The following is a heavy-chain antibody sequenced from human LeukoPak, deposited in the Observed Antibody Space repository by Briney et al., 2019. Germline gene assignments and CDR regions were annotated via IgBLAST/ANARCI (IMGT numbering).Heavy chain of an antibody. CDR2: MSPNSGDT. V-gene: IGHV1-8*01. CDR3: AREARGLDY. J-gene: IGHJ4*02. Sequence: ASVKVSCKASGYTFTSYDFNWVRQATGQRPEWMGWMSPNSGDTGYAQKFQDRVTMTRNTSISTAYMELSSLRSDDTAVYYCAREARGLDYWGQGTLVTVSS. D-gene: IGHD5-12*01. CDR1: GYTFTSYD.